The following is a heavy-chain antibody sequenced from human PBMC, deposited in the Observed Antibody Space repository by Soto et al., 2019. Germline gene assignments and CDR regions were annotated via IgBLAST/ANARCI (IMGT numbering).Heavy chain of an antibody. J-gene: IGHJ4*02. CDR3: ARDLTRDTGHEYLDFYFDS. CDR2: IWYAGNNK. Sequence: QVQLVESGGGVVQPGRSLRLSCAASGFTFSRHGMHWVRQAPGKGLEWVALIWYAGNNKEYGDEVKGRFSISRDNSKNTLYLEMNGLRTEDTAVYYCARDLTRDTGHEYLDFYFDSWGVGTVVTVS. CDR1: GFTFSRHG. V-gene: IGHV3-33*01. D-gene: IGHD6-6*01.